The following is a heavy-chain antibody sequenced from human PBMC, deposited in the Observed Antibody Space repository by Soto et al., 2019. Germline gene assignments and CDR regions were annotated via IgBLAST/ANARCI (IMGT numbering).Heavy chain of an antibody. J-gene: IGHJ4*02. CDR2: ISYDGSNK. CDR1: GFTFSSYG. V-gene: IGHV3-30*18. Sequence: GGSLRLSCAASGFTFSSYGMHWVRQAPGKGLEWVAVISYDGSNKYYADSVKGRFTISRDNSKNTLYLQMNSLRAEDTAVYYCAKLGSIELWFGELSLSQDYWGQGTLVTVSS. CDR3: AKLGSIELWFGELSLSQDY. D-gene: IGHD3-10*01.